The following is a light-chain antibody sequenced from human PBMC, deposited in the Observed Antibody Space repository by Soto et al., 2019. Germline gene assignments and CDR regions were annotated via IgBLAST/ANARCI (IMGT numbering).Light chain of an antibody. CDR3: CSYAGSSTWV. J-gene: IGLJ3*02. CDR2: EGS. Sequence: QSALTQPASVSGSPGQSITISCTGTSSDVGSYNHVSWYQQHPGKAPKLMIYEGSERPSGVSHRFSGSKSGNKASLTISGLQAEDEADYYCCSYAGSSTWVFGGGTKLTVL. CDR1: SSDVGSYNH. V-gene: IGLV2-23*01.